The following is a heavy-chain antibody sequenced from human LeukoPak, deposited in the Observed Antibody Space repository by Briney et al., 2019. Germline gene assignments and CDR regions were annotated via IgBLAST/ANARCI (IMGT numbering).Heavy chain of an antibody. D-gene: IGHD3-22*01. J-gene: IGHJ3*02. V-gene: IGHV4-59*01. Sequence: SETLSLTCTVSGGSISSYHWSWIRQPPGKGLECIGYIYYSGSTHYNPSLKSRVTISVDTSKNQFSLKLSSVTAADTAVYFCARARNYYDSSDYYYEGDAFDIWGQGTMVAVSS. CDR3: ARARNYYDSSDYYYEGDAFDI. CDR2: IYYSGST. CDR1: GGSISSYH.